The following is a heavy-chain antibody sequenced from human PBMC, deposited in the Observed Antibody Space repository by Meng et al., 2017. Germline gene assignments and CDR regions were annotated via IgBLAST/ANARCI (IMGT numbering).Heavy chain of an antibody. V-gene: IGHV4-34*01. J-gene: IGHJ4*02. CDR3: ARVRYYYDSSGYYATSYYFDY. CDR1: GGSFSGYY. CDR2: INHSGST. Sequence: QVQPQEWGAGMLNPSETPSLTCAVNGGSFSGYYWSWIRQPPGKGLEWIGEINHSGSTNYNPSLKSRVTISVDTSKNQFSLKLSSVTAADTAVYYCARVRYYYDSSGYYATSYYFDYWGQGTLVTVSS. D-gene: IGHD3-22*01.